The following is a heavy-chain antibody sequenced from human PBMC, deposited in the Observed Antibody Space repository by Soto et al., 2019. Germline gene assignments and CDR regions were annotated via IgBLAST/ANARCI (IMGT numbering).Heavy chain of an antibody. D-gene: IGHD2-8*02. Sequence: SETLSLTCTVSGDSIGTTHSYWAWIRQSPGKGLEWIGNIHYSGSTYYMPSLRSRVTLSVDTSKNQFSLRLTSVTAEDTAVYYCARHEGTGNVWPLDYWGQGILVTVSS. CDR1: GDSIGTTHSY. V-gene: IGHV4-39*01. J-gene: IGHJ4*02. CDR3: ARHEGTGNVWPLDY. CDR2: IHYSGST.